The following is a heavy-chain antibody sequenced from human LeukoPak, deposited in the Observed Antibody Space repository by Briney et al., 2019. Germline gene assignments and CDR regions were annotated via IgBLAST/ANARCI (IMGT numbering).Heavy chain of an antibody. J-gene: IGHJ1*01. CDR2: IKEDGSRE. V-gene: IGHV3-7*01. CDR3: ARDSPGYGAYVS. CDR1: GFTFSTYW. Sequence: TGGSLRLSCAASGFTFSTYWMTWVRQAPGEGLEWVANIKEDGSREYYVDSVKGRFTISRDNAKNSLYLQMDSLTAEDTAVYYCARDSPGYGAYVSWGQGTLVSVSS. D-gene: IGHD5-12*01.